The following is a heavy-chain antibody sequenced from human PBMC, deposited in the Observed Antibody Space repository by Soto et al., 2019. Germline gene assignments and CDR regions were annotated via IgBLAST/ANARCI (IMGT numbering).Heavy chain of an antibody. Sequence: GASVKVSCKASGGTFSSYAISWVRQAPGQGLEWMGGIIPIFGTANYAQKFQGRVTITADESTSTAYMELSSLRSEDTAVYYCARGATIYSVYDSIRTDVWGQGTTVTVSS. D-gene: IGHD5-12*01. CDR2: IIPIFGTA. J-gene: IGHJ6*02. CDR3: ARGATIYSVYDSIRTDV. V-gene: IGHV1-69*13. CDR1: GGTFSSYA.